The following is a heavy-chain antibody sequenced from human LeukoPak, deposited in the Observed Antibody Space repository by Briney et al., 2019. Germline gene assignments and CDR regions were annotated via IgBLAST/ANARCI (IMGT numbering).Heavy chain of an antibody. Sequence: GGSLRLSCAASGFTFSNTWMNWVRQAPGEGLEWVAIISYDGSNKYYADSVKGRFTISRDNSKNTLYLQMNSLRAEDTAVYYCARRRRAYSGYDAFDIWGQGTMVTVSS. CDR3: ARRRRAYSGYDAFDI. J-gene: IGHJ3*02. V-gene: IGHV3-30-3*01. D-gene: IGHD5-12*01. CDR1: GFTFSNTW. CDR2: ISYDGSNK.